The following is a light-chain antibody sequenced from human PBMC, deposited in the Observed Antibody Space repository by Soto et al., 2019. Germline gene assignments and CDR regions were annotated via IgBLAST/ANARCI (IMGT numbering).Light chain of an antibody. J-gene: IGKJ1*01. CDR1: QSISSW. CDR2: KAS. CDR3: QQSRT. Sequence: DIQMTQSPSTLAASVGDTVTITCRASQSISSWLAWYQQKPGKAPKLLIQKASSLESGVPSRFSGSRSGTEFTLTITSLQPDDFATYYCQQSRTFGHGTKVEIK. V-gene: IGKV1-5*03.